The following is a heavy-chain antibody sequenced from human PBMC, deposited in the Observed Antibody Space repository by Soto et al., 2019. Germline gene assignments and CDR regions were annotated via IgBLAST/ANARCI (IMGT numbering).Heavy chain of an antibody. CDR2: ITSTGYTT. CDR1: GFSFSSHT. Sequence: GGSLRLSCAASGFSFSSHTMSWVRQAPGKGLEWVSSITSTGYTTYYADSVKGRFTISRDNSRSTLYLQVNSLRAEDTALYYCAKPLLPTTSYFDTWGQGTLVTVSS. V-gene: IGHV3-23*01. CDR3: AKPLLPTTSYFDT. J-gene: IGHJ5*02. D-gene: IGHD1-7*01.